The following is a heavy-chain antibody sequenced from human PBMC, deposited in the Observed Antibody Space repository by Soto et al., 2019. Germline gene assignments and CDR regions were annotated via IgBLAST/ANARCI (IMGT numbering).Heavy chain of an antibody. CDR3: TRGSHIVVVPAATSFDY. CDR2: IRSKAYGGTT. D-gene: IGHD2-2*01. Sequence: GGSLRLSCTASGFTFGDYAMSWARQAPGKGLEWVGFIRSKAYGGTTEYAASVKGRFTISRDDSKSIAYLQMNSLKTEDTAVYYCTRGSHIVVVPAATSFDYWGQGTLVTVSS. CDR1: GFTFGDYA. V-gene: IGHV3-49*04. J-gene: IGHJ4*02.